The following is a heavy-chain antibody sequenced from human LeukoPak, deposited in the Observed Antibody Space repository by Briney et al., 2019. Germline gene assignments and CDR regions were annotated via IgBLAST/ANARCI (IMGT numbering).Heavy chain of an antibody. CDR2: LSPNSGDT. CDR1: GYTFTGYY. V-gene: IGHV1-2*02. Sequence: ASVKVSCKASGYTFTGYYMHWVRQAPGQELEWMGWLSPNSGDTKFAQKFQGRVTMTRDTSINTAYMELSRLRSDDTAVYYCARFIGKAGTSRFRAFDIWGQGTMVTVSS. J-gene: IGHJ3*02. CDR3: ARFIGKAGTSRFRAFDI. D-gene: IGHD1-7*01.